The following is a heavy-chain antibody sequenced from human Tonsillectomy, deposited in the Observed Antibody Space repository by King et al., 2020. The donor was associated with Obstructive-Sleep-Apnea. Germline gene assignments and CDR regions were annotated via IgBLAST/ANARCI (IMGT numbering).Heavy chain of an antibody. CDR3: ARDRGYYDSSGYNDAFDI. Sequence: QLQESGPGLVKPSQTLSLTCTVSGGSISSGGYYWSWIRQHPGKGLEWIGYIYYSGSTYYNPSLKSRVTISVDTSKNQFSLKLSSVPAADTAVYYCARDRGYYDSSGYNDAFDIWGQGTMVTVSS. D-gene: IGHD3-22*01. CDR1: GGSISSGGYY. J-gene: IGHJ3*02. CDR2: IYYSGST. V-gene: IGHV4-31*03.